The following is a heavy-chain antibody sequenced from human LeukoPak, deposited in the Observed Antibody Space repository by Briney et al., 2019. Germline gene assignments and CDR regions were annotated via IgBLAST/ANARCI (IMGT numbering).Heavy chain of an antibody. Sequence: SETLSLTCTVSGYSISSGYYWGWIRQTPGKGLEWIGSIYHSGSTYYNPSLKSRVAMSLDASKNQFSLELNSVTPADTAVYYCARGGNYWPQWWFDPWGRGTLVSVSS. V-gene: IGHV4-38-2*02. CDR1: GYSISSGYY. D-gene: IGHD1-26*01. CDR3: ARGGNYWPQWWFDP. J-gene: IGHJ5*02. CDR2: IYHSGST.